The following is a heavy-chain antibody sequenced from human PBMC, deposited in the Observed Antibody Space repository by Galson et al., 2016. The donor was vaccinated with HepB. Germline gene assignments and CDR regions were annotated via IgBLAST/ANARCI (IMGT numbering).Heavy chain of an antibody. Sequence: SVKVSCKASGYTFPSYGISWVRQAPGQGLEWMGWISVYNGNTNYAQKLQGRVTMTTDKSTSTAYMELTNMRSDDTAIYYCARIIYGRYRFDPWGQGTLVTVPS. V-gene: IGHV1-18*04. J-gene: IGHJ5*02. CDR1: GYTFPSYG. CDR3: ARIIYGRYRFDP. CDR2: ISVYNGNT. D-gene: IGHD5-24*01.